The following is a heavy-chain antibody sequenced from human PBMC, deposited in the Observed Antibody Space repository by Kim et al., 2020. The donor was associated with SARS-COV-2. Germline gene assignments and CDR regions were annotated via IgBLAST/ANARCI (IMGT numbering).Heavy chain of an antibody. CDR3: TTGGISARPELDY. Sequence: AAPVKGRFTISRDDSKSTVFLQMNSLKTEDTGIYYCTTGGISARPELDYWGQGTLLTVPS. D-gene: IGHD6-6*01. V-gene: IGHV3-15*01. J-gene: IGHJ4*02.